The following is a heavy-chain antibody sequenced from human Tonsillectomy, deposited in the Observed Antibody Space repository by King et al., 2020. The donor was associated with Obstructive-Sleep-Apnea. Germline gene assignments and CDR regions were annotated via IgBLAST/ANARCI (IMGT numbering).Heavy chain of an antibody. Sequence: VQLVESGGGLVQPGGSLRLSCAASGFTFSSYWMSWVRQAPGKGLEWVANIKQDGSEKYYVDSVKGRFTISRDNANNSLYLQMNSLRAEDTAVYYCARDYEYSYRGLFTYYYYGMDVWGQGTTVTVSS. V-gene: IGHV3-7*03. D-gene: IGHD5-18*01. J-gene: IGHJ6*02. CDR3: ARDYEYSYRGLFTYYYYGMDV. CDR2: IKQDGSEK. CDR1: GFTFSSYW.